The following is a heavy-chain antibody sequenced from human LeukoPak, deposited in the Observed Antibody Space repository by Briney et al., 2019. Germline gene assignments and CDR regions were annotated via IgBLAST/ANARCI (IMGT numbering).Heavy chain of an antibody. V-gene: IGHV1-69*13. CDR3: ARDEGGIAVAKTQDYYYYYGMDV. D-gene: IGHD6-19*01. J-gene: IGHJ6*02. CDR2: IIPIFGTA. Sequence: GASVKVSCKASGGTFSSYAISWVRQAPGQGLEWMGGIIPIFGTANYAQKFQGRVTITADESTSTAYMELSSLRSEDTAVYYCARDEGGIAVAKTQDYYYYYGMDVWGQGTTVTVSS. CDR1: GGTFSSYA.